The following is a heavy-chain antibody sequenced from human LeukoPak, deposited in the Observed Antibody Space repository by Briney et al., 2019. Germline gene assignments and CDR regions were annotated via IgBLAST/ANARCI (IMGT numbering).Heavy chain of an antibody. D-gene: IGHD3-22*01. CDR2: IKQDGSEK. CDR1: GFTFSSYG. V-gene: IGHV3-7*03. CDR3: ARALDDSSGYYYDY. J-gene: IGHJ4*02. Sequence: PGGSLRLSCAAAGFTFSSYGMSWVRQAPGKGLEWVANIKQDGSEKYYVDSVKGRFTISRDNAKKSLYLQMNSLRAEDTALYYCARALDDSSGYYYDYWGQGTLVTVSS.